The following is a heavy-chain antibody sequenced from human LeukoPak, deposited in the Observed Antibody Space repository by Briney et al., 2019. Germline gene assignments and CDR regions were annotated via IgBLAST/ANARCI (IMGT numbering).Heavy chain of an antibody. CDR3: AREAWYYGPGSRRGDAFDI. CDR1: GGSISSGSYY. J-gene: IGHJ3*02. D-gene: IGHD3-10*01. CDR2: IYTSGST. V-gene: IGHV4-61*02. Sequence: SQTLSLTCTVSGGSISSGSYYWSWIRQPAGKGLEWIGRIYTSGSTNYNPSLKSRVTISVDTSKNQFSLKLSSVTAADTAVYYCAREAWYYGPGSRRGDAFDIWGQGTMVTVSS.